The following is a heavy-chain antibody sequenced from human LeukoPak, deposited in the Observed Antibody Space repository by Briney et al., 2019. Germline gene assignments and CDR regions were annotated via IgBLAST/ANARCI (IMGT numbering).Heavy chain of an antibody. CDR1: GYTFTSYG. CDR3: ARWVWRLGELPLSYFDY. D-gene: IGHD3-16*02. Sequence: ASVKVSCKASGYTFTSYGISWVRQAPGQGLEWMGWISAYNGNTNYAQKLQGRVTMTTDTSTSTAYMELRSLRSDDTAVYYCARWVWRLGELPLSYFDYWGQGTLVTVSS. J-gene: IGHJ4*02. V-gene: IGHV1-18*01. CDR2: ISAYNGNT.